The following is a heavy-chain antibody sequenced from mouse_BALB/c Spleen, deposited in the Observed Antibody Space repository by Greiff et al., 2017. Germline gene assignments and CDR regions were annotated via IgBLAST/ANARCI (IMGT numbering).Heavy chain of an antibody. J-gene: IGHJ3*01. CDR1: GFTFSDYY. D-gene: IGHD1-1*01. Sequence: EVHLVESGGGLVKPGGSLKLSCAASGFTFSDYYMYWVRQTPEKRLEWVATISDGGSYTYYPDSVKGRFTISRDNAKNNLYLQMSSLKSEDTAMYYCASGSSFAYWGQGTLVTVSA. CDR2: ISDGGSYT. CDR3: ASGSSFAY. V-gene: IGHV5-4*02.